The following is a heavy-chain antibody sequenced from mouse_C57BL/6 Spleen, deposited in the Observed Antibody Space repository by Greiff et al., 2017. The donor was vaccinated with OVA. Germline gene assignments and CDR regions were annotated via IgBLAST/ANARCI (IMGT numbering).Heavy chain of an antibody. CDR3: ARVGRGSSPFDY. CDR2: IDPSDSYT. J-gene: IGHJ2*01. CDR1: GYTFTSYW. D-gene: IGHD1-1*01. V-gene: IGHV1-69*01. Sequence: VQLVESGAELVMPGASVKLSCKASGYTFTSYWMHWVKQRPGQGLEWIGEIDPSDSYTNYNQKFKGKSTLTVDKSSSTAYMQLSSLTSEDSAVYYCARVGRGSSPFDYWGQGTTLTVSS.